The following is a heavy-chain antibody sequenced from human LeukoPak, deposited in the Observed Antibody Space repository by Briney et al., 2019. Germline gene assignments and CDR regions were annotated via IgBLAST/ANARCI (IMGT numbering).Heavy chain of an antibody. J-gene: IGHJ1*01. CDR3: ARDTDYYGSGRHGYFDH. V-gene: IGHV3-66*01. Sequence: GGSLRLSCAASGLTTSNNFMGWVRQAPGKGLEWVSLIYSGGSTYSADSVKGRFTISRDNSKNTLHLQMNSLRVEDTAVYYCARDTDYYGSGRHGYFDHWGQGTLVTVSS. D-gene: IGHD3-10*01. CDR2: IYSGGST. CDR1: GLTTSNNF.